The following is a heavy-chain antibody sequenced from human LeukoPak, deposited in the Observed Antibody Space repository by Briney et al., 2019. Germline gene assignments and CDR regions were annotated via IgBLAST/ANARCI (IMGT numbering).Heavy chain of an antibody. Sequence: SETLSLTCTVSGGSISSSSYYWGWIRQPPGKGLEWIGSIYYSGGTYYNPSLKSRVTISVDTSKNQFSLKLSSVTAADTAVYYCARHSPVGIYYFDYWGQGTLVTVSS. CDR2: IYYSGGT. V-gene: IGHV4-39*01. D-gene: IGHD1-26*01. CDR1: GGSISSSSYY. J-gene: IGHJ4*02. CDR3: ARHSPVGIYYFDY.